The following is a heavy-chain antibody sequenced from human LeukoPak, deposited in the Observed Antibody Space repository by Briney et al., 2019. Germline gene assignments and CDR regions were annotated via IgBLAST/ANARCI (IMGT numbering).Heavy chain of an antibody. CDR1: GGSFSGYY. D-gene: IGHD3-22*01. Sequence: PSETLSLTCAVYGGSFSGYYWSWIRQAPGKGLEWVSDINTSAGSTYYADSVKGRFTISRDNSKNTLFLQMNSLRAEDTALYYCAKPRDYDSSDAFHMWGQGTMVTVSS. J-gene: IGHJ3*02. CDR2: INTSAGST. CDR3: AKPRDYDSSDAFHM. V-gene: IGHV3-23*01.